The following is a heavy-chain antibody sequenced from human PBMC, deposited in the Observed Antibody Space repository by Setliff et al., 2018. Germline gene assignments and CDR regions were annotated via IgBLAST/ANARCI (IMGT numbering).Heavy chain of an antibody. J-gene: IGHJ4*02. CDR2: IDPSGNT. CDR3: ARHWDFCGGNCPHNSIDY. Sequence: KTSETLSLTGTVSGGSITSGSNYWSWIRQPAGRGLEWMGHIDPSGNTNYHPSLNSRVTISADTSKNQFSVRLNSVTAADTAVYYCARHWDFCGGNCPHNSIDYWGRGALVTVSS. V-gene: IGHV4-61*09. D-gene: IGHD2-21*02. CDR1: GGSITSGSNY.